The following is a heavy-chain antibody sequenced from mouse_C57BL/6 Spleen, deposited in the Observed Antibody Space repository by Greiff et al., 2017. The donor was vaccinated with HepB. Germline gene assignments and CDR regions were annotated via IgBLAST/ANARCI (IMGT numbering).Heavy chain of an antibody. CDR1: GFSLTSYG. CDR2: IWSGGST. Sequence: VQLVESGPGLVQPSQSLSITCTVSGFSLTSYGVHWVRQSPGKGLEWLGVIWSGGSTDYNAAFISRLSISKDNSKSQVFFKMNSLQADDTAIYYCARDPYDYDRGNYYAMDYWGQGTSVTVSS. D-gene: IGHD2-4*01. V-gene: IGHV2-2*01. J-gene: IGHJ4*01. CDR3: ARDPYDYDRGNYYAMDY.